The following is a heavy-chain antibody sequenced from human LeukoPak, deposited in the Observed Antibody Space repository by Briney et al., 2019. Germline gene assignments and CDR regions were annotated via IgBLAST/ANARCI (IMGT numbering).Heavy chain of an antibody. CDR1: GGSISSGSHY. CDR2: IFTSGST. V-gene: IGHV4-61*02. Sequence: NPSETLSLTCTVSGGSISSGSHYWSWIRQPAGKGLEWIGRIFTSGSTNYNPSLKSRVTISVDTSKNQFSLKLSSVTAADTAVYYCASAPYYYDSSTYYFDYWGQGTLVTVSS. J-gene: IGHJ4*02. D-gene: IGHD3-22*01. CDR3: ASAPYYYDSSTYYFDY.